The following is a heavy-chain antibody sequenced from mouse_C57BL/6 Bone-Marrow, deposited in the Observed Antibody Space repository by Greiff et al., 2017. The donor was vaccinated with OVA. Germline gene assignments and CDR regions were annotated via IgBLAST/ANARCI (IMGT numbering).Heavy chain of an antibody. Sequence: LVESGAELVRPGTSVKVSCKASGYAFTNYLIEWVKQRPGQGLEWIGVINPGSGGTNYNEKFKGKATLTADKSSSTAYMQLSSLTSEDSAVYFCARRGRWRFAYWGQGTLVTVSA. J-gene: IGHJ3*01. CDR2: INPGSGGT. V-gene: IGHV1-54*01. D-gene: IGHD1-1*01. CDR1: GYAFTNYL. CDR3: ARRGRWRFAY.